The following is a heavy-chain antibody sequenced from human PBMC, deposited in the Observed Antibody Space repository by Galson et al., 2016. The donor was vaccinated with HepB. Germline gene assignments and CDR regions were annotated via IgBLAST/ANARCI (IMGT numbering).Heavy chain of an antibody. V-gene: IGHV4-34*01. CDR3: ARDPPTPGPSDASDI. Sequence: SETLSLTCAVSGGSFTDSYWSWIRQPPGKGLEWIGEINHSGSASDNPSLKSRVTISVDTSKNQFSLKLTSVTAADTAVYYCARDPPTPGPSDASDIWGHGTVVTVSS. CDR1: GGSFTDSY. D-gene: IGHD1-14*01. CDR2: INHSGSA. J-gene: IGHJ3*02.